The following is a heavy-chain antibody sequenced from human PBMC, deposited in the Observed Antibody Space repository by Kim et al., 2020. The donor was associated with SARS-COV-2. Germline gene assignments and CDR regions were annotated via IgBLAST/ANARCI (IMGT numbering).Heavy chain of an antibody. D-gene: IGHD6-13*01. CDR1: GYTFTGYY. J-gene: IGHJ4*02. Sequence: ASVKVCCKASGYTFTGYYMHWVRQAPVQGLEWMGRINPNSGRTNYAQKFQGRFTMTRDTSISTAYMELSRLRSDDTAVYYCARMGIAAAGKVRHFDYWGQGTLVTVSS. V-gene: IGHV1-2*06. CDR2: INPNSGRT. CDR3: ARMGIAAAGKVRHFDY.